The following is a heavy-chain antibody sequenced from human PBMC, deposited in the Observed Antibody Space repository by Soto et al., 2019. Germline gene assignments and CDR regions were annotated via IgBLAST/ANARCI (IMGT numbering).Heavy chain of an antibody. CDR2: IYPGDSDT. CDR1: GDSFTSYW. Sequence: PVESLKISCKGSGDSFTSYWIGWVRQMPGKGLEWMGIIYPGDSDTRYSPSFQGQVTISADKSISTAYLQWSSLKASDTAMYYCASNNWNYGYYYGMDVWGQGTTVTVSS. J-gene: IGHJ6*02. CDR3: ASNNWNYGYYYGMDV. D-gene: IGHD1-7*01. V-gene: IGHV5-51*01.